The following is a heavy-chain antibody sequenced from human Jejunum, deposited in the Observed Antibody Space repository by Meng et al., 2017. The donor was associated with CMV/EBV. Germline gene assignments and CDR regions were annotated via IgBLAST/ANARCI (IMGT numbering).Heavy chain of an antibody. D-gene: IGHD5-12*01. CDR1: GFTFRRYW. Sequence: GFTFRRYWMHWVRQVPGKGLVCVSRINSDGSSTSYADSVKGRFTISRDNAKNTLYLQMDSLRAEDTAVYYCARVGGGYANYYFDFWGQGTLVTVSS. CDR2: INSDGSST. J-gene: IGHJ4*02. V-gene: IGHV3-74*01. CDR3: ARVGGGYANYYFDF.